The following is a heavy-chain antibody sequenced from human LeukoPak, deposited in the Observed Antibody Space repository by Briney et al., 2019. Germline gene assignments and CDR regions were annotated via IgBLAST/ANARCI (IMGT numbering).Heavy chain of an antibody. J-gene: IGHJ4*02. CDR3: ARGRDYGDPIFDS. CDR1: GFSLSTSGVG. Sequence: SGPTLVKPTQTLTLTCTFSGFSLSTSGVGVGWIRQPPGKGLEWIGYIYYSGSTNYNPSLKSRVTMSVDTSTAQFSLKLTSATAADTAVYYCARGRDYGDPIFDSWGRGTLVTVSS. CDR2: IYYSGST. D-gene: IGHD4-17*01. V-gene: IGHV4-28*02.